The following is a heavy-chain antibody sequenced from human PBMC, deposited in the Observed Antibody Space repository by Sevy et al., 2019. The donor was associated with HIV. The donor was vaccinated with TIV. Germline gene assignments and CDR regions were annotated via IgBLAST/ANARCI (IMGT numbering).Heavy chain of an antibody. J-gene: IGHJ4*02. V-gene: IGHV1-8*01. CDR2: MNPNSGNT. CDR1: GYTFTSYD. Sequence: ASVKVTCKASGYTFTSYDINWVRQATGQGLEWMGCMNPNSGNTGYAQKFQGRVTMTRNTSISTAYMELSSLRSEDTAVYYCARVRRRWYYYDSSGSGGFDYWGQGTLVTVSS. D-gene: IGHD3-22*01. CDR3: ARVRRRWYYYDSSGSGGFDY.